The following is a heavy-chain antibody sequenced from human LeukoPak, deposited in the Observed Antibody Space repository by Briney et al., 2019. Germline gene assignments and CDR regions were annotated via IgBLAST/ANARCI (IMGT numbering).Heavy chain of an antibody. D-gene: IGHD2-21*02. Sequence: SETLSLTCTVSGGSISSYYWSWIRQPPGKGLEWIGYIYYSGSTNYNPSLKSRVTISVDTSKNQFSLKLSSVTAADTAVYYCARHLVPKYCGGDCYSSRFDPWGQGTLVTVSS. CDR1: GGSISSYY. V-gene: IGHV4-59*08. CDR2: IYYSGST. J-gene: IGHJ5*02. CDR3: ARHLVPKYCGGDCYSSRFDP.